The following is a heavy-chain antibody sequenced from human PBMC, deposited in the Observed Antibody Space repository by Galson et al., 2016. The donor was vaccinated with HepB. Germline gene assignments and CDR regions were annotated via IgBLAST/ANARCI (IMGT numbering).Heavy chain of an antibody. J-gene: IGHJ4*02. CDR2: IYSDGRT. Sequence: SLRLSCAASGFTVDSNYMSWVRQAPGKGLEWVSLIYSDGRTYYADSVKGRFTISRDNSKNTLYLQMNSPRAEDTAVYYCARGGVRSGGSCYWCFDYWGQGTLVTVSS. CDR3: ARGGVRSGGSCYWCFDY. D-gene: IGHD2-15*01. CDR1: GFTVDSNY. V-gene: IGHV3-53*01.